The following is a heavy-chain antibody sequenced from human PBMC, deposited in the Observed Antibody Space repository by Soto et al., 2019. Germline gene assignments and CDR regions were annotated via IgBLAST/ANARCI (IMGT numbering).Heavy chain of an antibody. CDR2: INPSGGST. Sequence: ASVKVSCKASGYRFTTYQMHWVRQAPGQGLEWMGTINPSGGSTSYAQRFQGRVTMTRGTSTSTVYMQLSSLRSEDTALYYCARGDSNGWYFDYWGQGTLVTVPQ. CDR1: GYRFTTYQ. D-gene: IGHD6-19*01. CDR3: ARGDSNGWYFDY. J-gene: IGHJ4*02. V-gene: IGHV1-46*01.